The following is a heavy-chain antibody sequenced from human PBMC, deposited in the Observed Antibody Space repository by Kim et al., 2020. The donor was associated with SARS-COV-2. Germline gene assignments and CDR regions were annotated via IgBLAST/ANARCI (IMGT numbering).Heavy chain of an antibody. V-gene: IGHV4-34*01. J-gene: IGHJ5*02. CDR2: INHSGST. CDR1: GGSFSGYY. Sequence: SETLSLTCAVYGGSFSGYYWSWIRQPPGKGLEWIGEINHSGSTNYNPSLKSRVTISVDTSKNQFSLKLSSVTAADTAVYYCARDEYCSSTSCYGIDPWGQGTLVTVSS. D-gene: IGHD2-2*01. CDR3: ARDEYCSSTSCYGIDP.